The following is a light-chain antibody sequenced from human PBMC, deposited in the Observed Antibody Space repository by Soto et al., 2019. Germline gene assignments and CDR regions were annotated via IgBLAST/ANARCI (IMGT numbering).Light chain of an antibody. Sequence: EIVMTQSPATLSVSPGERATLSCRASQSISSELAWYQQKPGQPPRLLIYGASTRATGVPARFTGSGSGSDFTLTISGLQSKDFAVYYCQQCHNWPLTFGQGTRLEI. J-gene: IGKJ2*01. CDR1: QSISSE. CDR2: GAS. V-gene: IGKV3-15*01. CDR3: QQCHNWPLT.